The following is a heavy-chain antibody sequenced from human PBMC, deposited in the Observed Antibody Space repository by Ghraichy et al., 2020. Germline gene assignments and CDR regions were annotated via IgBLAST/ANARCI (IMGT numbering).Heavy chain of an antibody. CDR1: GGSISSSSYY. J-gene: IGHJ6*03. Sequence: SETLSLTCTVSGGSISSSSYYWGWIRRPPGKGLEWIGSIYYSGSTYYNPSLKSRVTISVDTSKNQFSLKLSSVTAADTAVYYCARRSDYRTYYYYYYYMDVWGIGTTVTVSS. CDR2: IYYSGST. CDR3: ARRSDYRTYYYYYYYMDV. V-gene: IGHV4-39*01. D-gene: IGHD4-11*01.